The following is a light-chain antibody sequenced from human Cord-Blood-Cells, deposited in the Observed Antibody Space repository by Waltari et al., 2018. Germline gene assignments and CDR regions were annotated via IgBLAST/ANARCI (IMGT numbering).Light chain of an antibody. CDR1: SSDVGGYNY. CDR3: SSYTSSSTVV. Sequence: QSALTQPASVSGSPGQSITISCTGTSSDVGGYNYVSWYQQHPGKAPKLMIYDVSNRPSGVSNRLPGSKSGHTASLTISGLQAEDEADYYCSSYTSSSTVVFGGGTKLTVL. J-gene: IGLJ2*01. V-gene: IGLV2-14*01. CDR2: DVS.